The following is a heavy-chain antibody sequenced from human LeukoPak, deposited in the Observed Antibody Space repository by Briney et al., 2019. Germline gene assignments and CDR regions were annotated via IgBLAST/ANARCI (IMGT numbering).Heavy chain of an antibody. CDR1: GGSISSSSYY. Sequence: PSETLSLTCTVSGGSISSSSYYWGWIRQPPGKGLEWIGSMYYSGSTYYNPSLKSRVTISVDTSKDQFSLKLSSVTAADTAVYYCATTPALAVAGTLDPKEWGQGTLVTVSS. CDR3: ATTPALAVAGTLDPKE. J-gene: IGHJ4*02. D-gene: IGHD6-19*01. CDR2: MYYSGST. V-gene: IGHV4-39*01.